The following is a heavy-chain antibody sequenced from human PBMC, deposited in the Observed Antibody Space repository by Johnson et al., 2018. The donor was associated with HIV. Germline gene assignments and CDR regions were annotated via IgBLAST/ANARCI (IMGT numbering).Heavy chain of an antibody. D-gene: IGHD1-14*01. CDR2: INGDGGST. V-gene: IGHV3-20*04. Sequence: MQLVESGGGVVRPGGSLRLSCVASGFTSDDYAMSWVRQAAGKGLEWVSGINGDGGSTGYADSVQGRFTISRDNAKNSLYLQMNSLRAEDTAVYYCARGASTDWDDAFDIWGQGTMVTVSS. CDR3: ARGASTDWDDAFDI. J-gene: IGHJ3*02. CDR1: GFTSDDYA.